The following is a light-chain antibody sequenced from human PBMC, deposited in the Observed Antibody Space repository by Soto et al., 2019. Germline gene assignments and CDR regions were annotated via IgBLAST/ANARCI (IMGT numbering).Light chain of an antibody. V-gene: IGKV1-39*01. J-gene: IGKJ1*01. CDR3: LQTYTTLSWK. CDR1: QTISNS. CDR2: AAS. Sequence: DIKMTQSPSSLSASVGDRVTITCRASQTISNSLQWYQQKSGQATKLLVYAASILHSAVPSRFSGSGSGTDFTLTINSLQPEDFATDYCLQTYTTLSWKFGQGTIVDI.